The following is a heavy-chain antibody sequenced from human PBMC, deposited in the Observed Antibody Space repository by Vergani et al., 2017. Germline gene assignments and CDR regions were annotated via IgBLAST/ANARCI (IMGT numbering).Heavy chain of an antibody. CDR1: GFTFSSYS. CDR3: ARYYYDSSGXSDY. D-gene: IGHD3-22*01. Sequence: EVQLLESGGGLVQPGGSLRLSCAASGFTFSSYSMNWFRQAPGKGLEWVSYISGRTTTIYYADSVKGRFTISRDNAKNSLYLQMNSLRDEDTAVYYCARYYYDSSGXSDYWGQGTLVTVSA. J-gene: IGHJ4*02. V-gene: IGHV3-48*02. CDR2: ISGRTTTI.